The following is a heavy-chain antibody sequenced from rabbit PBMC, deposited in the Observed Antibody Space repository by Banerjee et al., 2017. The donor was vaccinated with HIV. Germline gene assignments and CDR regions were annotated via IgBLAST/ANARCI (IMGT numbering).Heavy chain of an antibody. CDR1: GFDFSSVG. CDR3: AREVAARFSL. D-gene: IGHD4-1*01. V-gene: IGHV1S47*01. CDR2: IYPDYGTT. J-gene: IGHJ4*01. Sequence: QEQLVESGGGLVQPGGSLKLSCKASGFDFSSVGISWVRQAPGKGLEWIAYIYPDYGTTDYASWVNGRFTISLDNAQNTVSLQMNSLTAADTATYFCAREVAARFSLWGPGTLVTVS.